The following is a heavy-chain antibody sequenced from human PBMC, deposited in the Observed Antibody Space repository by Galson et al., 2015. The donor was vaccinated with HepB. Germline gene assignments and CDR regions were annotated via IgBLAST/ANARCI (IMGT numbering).Heavy chain of an antibody. CDR3: AKADCSSDCSMFDF. CDR1: GYSFTAYA. CDR2: INPGNGHR. J-gene: IGHJ4*02. V-gene: IGHV1-3*01. Sequence: SVKVSCKASGYSFTAYAIHWVRQAPGQRLEWMGWINPGNGHRKYSQDFQGRVTFTSDTSASTAYMEVRNLRSDDTAVYFCAKADCSSDCSMFDFWGQGALVTVSS. D-gene: IGHD2-21*02.